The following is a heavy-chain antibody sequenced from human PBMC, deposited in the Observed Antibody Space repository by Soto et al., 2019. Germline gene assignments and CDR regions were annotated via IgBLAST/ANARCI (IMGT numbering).Heavy chain of an antibody. CDR3: GHSKGLAAAGPDRKKVFQY. D-gene: IGHD6-25*01. V-gene: IGHV2-5*02. Sequence: GPTLVNPTQPLTQTCTLSGFSLSTSGVGVGWIRQSPGKAQEWLAMIYWDGDKRYSPSLKSRLTITKDTSKNQVVLTMTNMDPVDTATYYCGHSKGLAAAGPDRKKVFQYWGQGTLVPVS. CDR2: IYWDGDK. J-gene: IGHJ4*02. CDR1: GFSLSTSGVG.